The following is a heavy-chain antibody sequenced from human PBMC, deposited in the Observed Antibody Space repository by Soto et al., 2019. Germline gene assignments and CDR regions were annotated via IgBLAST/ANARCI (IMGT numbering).Heavy chain of an antibody. V-gene: IGHV1-46*01. CDR1: GDTFTDYY. Sequence: QVQLVQSGAEVKKPGASVKVSCKASGDTFTDYYIHWVRQAPGQGLEWMGTVNPSGGHTTYAQHFLGRMTMTRDTSTSTIYMELTSLTSEDTAVYSCARGGHVVVVTAALDFWGQGTLVTVSS. D-gene: IGHD2-21*02. J-gene: IGHJ4*02. CDR2: VNPSGGHT. CDR3: ARGGHVVVVTAALDF.